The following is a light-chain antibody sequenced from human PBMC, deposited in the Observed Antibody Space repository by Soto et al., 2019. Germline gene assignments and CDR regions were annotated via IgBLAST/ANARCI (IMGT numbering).Light chain of an antibody. CDR1: QSVSSSF. CDR3: QQYGSSPPYT. Sequence: EIVLTQSPGTLSLSPGERATLSCRASQSVSSSFLAWYQQKPGQAPRLLIYGASSRATGIPDRFSGGGSGTDFTLTISRLEPEDFAVYYCQQYGSSPPYTFGQGTKVDIK. V-gene: IGKV3-20*01. J-gene: IGKJ2*01. CDR2: GAS.